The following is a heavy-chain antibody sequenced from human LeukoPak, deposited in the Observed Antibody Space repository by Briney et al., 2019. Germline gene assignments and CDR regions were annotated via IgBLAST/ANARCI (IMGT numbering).Heavy chain of an antibody. CDR2: INPNSGGT. J-gene: IGHJ4*02. CDR3: ARINTVFGVINNDY. D-gene: IGHD3-3*01. V-gene: IGHV1-2*02. Sequence: GAPVKVSCKASGSTFTGYNIHCVRQAPGQGLEWMGGINPNSGGTNYAQKFQGRVTMTRDTSISTAYMELSTLRSDDTAVYYCARINTVFGVINNDYWGQGTLVTVSS. CDR1: GSTFTGYN.